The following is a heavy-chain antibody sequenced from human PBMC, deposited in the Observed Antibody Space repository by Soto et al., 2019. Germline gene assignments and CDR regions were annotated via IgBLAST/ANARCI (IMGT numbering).Heavy chain of an antibody. CDR2: ISGSGGST. D-gene: IGHD3-3*01. CDR3: AKATAGDYDFWSGLFDP. CDR1: GFTFSSYA. J-gene: IGHJ5*02. V-gene: IGHV3-23*01. Sequence: GSLRLSCAASGFTFSSYAMSWVRQAPGKGLEWVSAISGSGGSTYYADSVKGRFTISRDNSKNTLYLQMNSLRAEDTAVYYCAKATAGDYDFWSGLFDPWGQGTLVTVSS.